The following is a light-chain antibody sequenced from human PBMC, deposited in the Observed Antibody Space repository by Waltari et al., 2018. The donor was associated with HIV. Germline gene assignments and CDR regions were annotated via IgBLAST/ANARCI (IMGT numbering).Light chain of an antibody. Sequence: IVMTQSPVSLSVTPGQPASISCKSSQSLLHGDGKTYLYWYRQKPGQPPQLLLYEVSSRFSRVPDRFSGGGSGTDFSLTISRVEAEDVGIYYCMQSVQLPLTFGGGTKVEIK. CDR1: QSLLHGDGKTY. V-gene: IGKV2D-29*01. CDR3: MQSVQLPLT. J-gene: IGKJ4*01. CDR2: EVS.